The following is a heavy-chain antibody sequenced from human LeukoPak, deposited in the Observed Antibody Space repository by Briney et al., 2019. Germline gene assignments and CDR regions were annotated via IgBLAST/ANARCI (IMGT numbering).Heavy chain of an antibody. CDR2: IGGSGGDT. CDR3: ARIYNWNYVGHIGY. CDR1: GFTFSNYA. V-gene: IGHV3-23*01. Sequence: PGGSLRLSCAASGFTFSNYAMSWVRQAPGKGLEWVSVIGGSGGDTYYADSVKGRFTISRDNAKNSLYLQMNSLRAEDTALYYCARIYNWNYVGHIGYWGQGTLVTVSS. D-gene: IGHD1-1*01. J-gene: IGHJ4*02.